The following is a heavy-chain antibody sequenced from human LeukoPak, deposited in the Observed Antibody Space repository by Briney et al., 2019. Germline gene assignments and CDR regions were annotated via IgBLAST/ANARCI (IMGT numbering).Heavy chain of an antibody. CDR1: GYTFTSYD. D-gene: IGHD6-13*01. CDR3: ARGSSTLSYYYYYYMDV. J-gene: IGHJ6*03. V-gene: IGHV1-8*01. CDR2: MNPNSGNT. Sequence: ASVKVSCKASGYTFTSYDINWVRQATGQGLEWMGWMNPNSGNTGYAQKFQGRVTITRNTSISTAYMELSSLRSEDTAVYYCARGSSTLSYYYYYYMDVWGKGTTVTVSS.